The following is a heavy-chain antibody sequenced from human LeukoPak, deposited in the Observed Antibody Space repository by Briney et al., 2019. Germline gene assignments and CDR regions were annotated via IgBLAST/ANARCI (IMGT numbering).Heavy chain of an antibody. CDR3: ARAGAYIYGFDY. CDR1: GYKFSSYG. CDR2: ISAYNGNT. J-gene: IGHJ4*02. D-gene: IGHD5-18*01. V-gene: IGHV1-18*01. Sequence: ASVKVSCKASGYKFSSYGISWVRQAPGQGLEWMGWISAYNGNTNYAQNFQGRVTMTTDTSTSTAYMELRGLSSDDTAVYYCARAGAYIYGFDYWGQGTLVTVSS.